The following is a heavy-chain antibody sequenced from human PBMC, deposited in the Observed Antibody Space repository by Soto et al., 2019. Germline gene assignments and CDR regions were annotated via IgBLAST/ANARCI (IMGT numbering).Heavy chain of an antibody. Sequence: QVQLQESGPGLVKPSETLSLTCTVSGGSISSYYWSWIRQPPGKGLEWIGFIFYSGSTSYSPSLKSRVTISIDPSEHQFSLKLNSVTAADTAVYYCASMLADPVLSFDPWGQGTLVAVSS. CDR3: ASMLADPVLSFDP. J-gene: IGHJ5*02. CDR2: IFYSGST. CDR1: GGSISSYY. V-gene: IGHV4-59*01. D-gene: IGHD2-8*01.